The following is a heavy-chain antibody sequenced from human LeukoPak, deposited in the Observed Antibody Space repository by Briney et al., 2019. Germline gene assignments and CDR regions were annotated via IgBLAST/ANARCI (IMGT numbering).Heavy chain of an antibody. Sequence: PSETLSLTCAVSGGSISSGGYYWSWIRQPPGKGLEWIGYIYYSGSTNYNPSLKSRVTTSVDTSKNQFSLKLSSVTAADTAVYYCARDFPGSMDVWGQGTTVTVSS. J-gene: IGHJ6*02. CDR1: GGSISSGGYY. CDR2: IYYSGST. D-gene: IGHD2-15*01. V-gene: IGHV4-61*08. CDR3: ARDFPGSMDV.